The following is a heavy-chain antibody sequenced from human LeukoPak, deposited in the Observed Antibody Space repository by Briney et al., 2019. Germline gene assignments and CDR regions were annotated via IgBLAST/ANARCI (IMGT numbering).Heavy chain of an antibody. J-gene: IGHJ5*02. CDR3: ARVLRFLEWLPNWFDP. V-gene: IGHV3-21*01. CDR1: GFTFSSYS. Sequence: PGGSLRLSCAASGFTFSSYSMNWVRQAPGQGLEWVSSISSSSSYIYYADSVKGRFTISRDNAKNSLYLQMNSLRAEDTAVYYCARVLRFLEWLPNWFDPWGQGTLVTVSS. CDR2: ISSSSSYI. D-gene: IGHD3-3*01.